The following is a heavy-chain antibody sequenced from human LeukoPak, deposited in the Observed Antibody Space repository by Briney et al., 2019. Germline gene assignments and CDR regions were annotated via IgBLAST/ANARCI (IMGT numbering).Heavy chain of an antibody. Sequence: GGSLRLSCAASGFTFSSYGMHWVRQAPGKGLEWVAVISYDGSNKNYAESVKGRFTISRDNSKNTLYLQMNSLRVEDTAVYYCAKEDYGDYCFDYWGQGTLVTVSS. CDR1: GFTFSSYG. J-gene: IGHJ4*02. V-gene: IGHV3-30*18. CDR3: AKEDYGDYCFDY. CDR2: ISYDGSNK. D-gene: IGHD4-17*01.